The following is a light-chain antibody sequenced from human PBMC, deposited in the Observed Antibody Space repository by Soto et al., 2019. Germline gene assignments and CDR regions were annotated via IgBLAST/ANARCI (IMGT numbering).Light chain of an antibody. J-gene: IGLJ1*01. CDR1: SSDIGASNF. Sequence: QSVLTQPPSVSGSPGQSLTVSCPGTSSDIGASNFVSWYQHLPGRAPKVIIFEATNRPSGVSNRFSGSKSGITASLTISGLQADDEDENFCISYKTDDTFLLGTGTKVRVL. CDR2: EAT. V-gene: IGLV2-14*01. CDR3: ISYKTDDTFL.